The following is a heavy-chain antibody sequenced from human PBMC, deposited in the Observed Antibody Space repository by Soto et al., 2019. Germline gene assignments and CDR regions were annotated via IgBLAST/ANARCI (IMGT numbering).Heavy chain of an antibody. V-gene: IGHV4-34*01. J-gene: IGHJ4*02. CDR3: ARVIPVTTSCYFDY. D-gene: IGHD4-17*01. CDR1: GGSFSGYY. Sequence: SETLSLTCAVYGGSFSGYYWSWIRQPPGKGLEWIGEINHSGSTNYNPSLKSRVTISVDTSKNQFSLKLSSVTAADTAVYYCARVIPVTTSCYFDYWGQGTLVTVSS. CDR2: INHSGST.